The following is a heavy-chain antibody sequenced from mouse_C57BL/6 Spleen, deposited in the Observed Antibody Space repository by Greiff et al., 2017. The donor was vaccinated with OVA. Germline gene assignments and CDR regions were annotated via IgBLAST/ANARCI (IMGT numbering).Heavy chain of an antibody. Sequence: QVQLQQPGAELVKPGASVKLSCKASGYTFTSYWMHWVKQRPGQGLEWIGMIHPNSGSTNYNEKFTSKATLTVDKSSSTAYMQLSSLTSEDSAVNYCVLITTVVATRDIDYWGQGTTLTVSS. D-gene: IGHD1-1*01. CDR3: VLITTVVATRDIDY. V-gene: IGHV1-64*01. CDR1: GYTFTSYW. CDR2: IHPNSGST. J-gene: IGHJ2*01.